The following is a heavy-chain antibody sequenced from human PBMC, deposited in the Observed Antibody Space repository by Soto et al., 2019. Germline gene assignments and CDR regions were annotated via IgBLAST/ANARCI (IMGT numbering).Heavy chain of an antibody. CDR3: ARGIVVGPAAENESDWFDP. CDR1: GYTFTGYY. V-gene: IGHV1-2*04. D-gene: IGHD2-2*01. Sequence: ASVKVSCKASGYTFTGYYMHWVRQAPGQGLEWMGWINPNSGGTNYAQKFQGWVTMTRDTSISTAYMELSRLRSDDTAVYYCARGIVVGPAAENESDWFDPWGQGTLVTVSS. J-gene: IGHJ5*02. CDR2: INPNSGGT.